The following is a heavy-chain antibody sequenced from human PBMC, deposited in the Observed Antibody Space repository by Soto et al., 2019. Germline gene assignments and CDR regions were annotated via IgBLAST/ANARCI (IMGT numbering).Heavy chain of an antibody. CDR1: GDRFTSYA. CDR3: ARDRADRGFDY. J-gene: IGHJ4*02. V-gene: IGHV1-69*18. D-gene: IGHD3-10*01. Sequence: QVQLEQSGAEVKKPGSSVTVSCKASGDRFTSYAISWVRHAPGQGLEWVGTVLPVLGTTNYAQKLRGRVIITADESTSTAYMELGSLRSDDTAIYYCARDRADRGFDYWGQGTLVTVSS. CDR2: VLPVLGTT.